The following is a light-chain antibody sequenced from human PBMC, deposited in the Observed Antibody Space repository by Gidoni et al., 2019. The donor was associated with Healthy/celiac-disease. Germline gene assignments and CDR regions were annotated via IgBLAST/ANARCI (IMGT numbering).Light chain of an antibody. J-gene: IGKJ1*01. CDR3: QKFTRAPRT. Sequence: DIQKTQSPSSLSASVGDRVTITCRASQGISNYLAWYQQRPGKVPKLLIYAASTLHSGVPSRFSGMGFGTAFTPPLSRLQPEAVSTFFCQKFTRAPRTFGQGTQVEIK. V-gene: IGKV1-27*01. CDR2: AAS. CDR1: QGISNY.